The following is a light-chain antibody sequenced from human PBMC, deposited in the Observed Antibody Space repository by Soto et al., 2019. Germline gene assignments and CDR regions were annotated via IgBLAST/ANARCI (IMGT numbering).Light chain of an antibody. Sequence: DIQMTHSPSTLSASVGDRVTITCRASQSISGWLAWYQQKPGTAPKLLIYEASNLESGVPSRFSGSGSGTEFTLTISSLQPDDFATYYCQQYYSDWTFGQGTKVDIK. J-gene: IGKJ1*01. CDR3: QQYYSDWT. CDR2: EAS. CDR1: QSISGW. V-gene: IGKV1-5*01.